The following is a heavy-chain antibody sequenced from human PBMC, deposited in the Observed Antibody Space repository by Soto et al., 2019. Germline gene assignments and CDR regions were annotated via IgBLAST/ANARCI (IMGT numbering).Heavy chain of an antibody. Sequence: VGFLTVDCAASGVSISNAWMNWVRQAPGKGLEWVGRIKSKTDGGTTDYAAPVKGRFTISRDDSKNTLYLQMNSLKTEDTAVYYCTDWGSYRCSYWGQGTLVTVSS. CDR2: IKSKTDGGTT. CDR3: TDWGSYRCSY. CDR1: GVSISNAW. V-gene: IGHV3-15*01. D-gene: IGHD3-16*02. J-gene: IGHJ4*02.